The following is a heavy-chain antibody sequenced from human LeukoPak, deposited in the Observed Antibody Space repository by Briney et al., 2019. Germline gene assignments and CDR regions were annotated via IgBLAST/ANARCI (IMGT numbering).Heavy chain of an antibody. CDR2: IYPGDSDT. V-gene: IGHV5-51*01. CDR3: ARQGRDLAY. D-gene: IGHD5-24*01. J-gene: IGHJ4*02. CDR1: GYRFTTYW. Sequence: GESLKISCXGSGYRFTTYWIGWVREMPGKGLEWMGIIYPGDSDTRYSPSFQGQVTISADKSISTAYLQWTSLKASDTAMYYCARQGRDLAYWGQGTLVTVSS.